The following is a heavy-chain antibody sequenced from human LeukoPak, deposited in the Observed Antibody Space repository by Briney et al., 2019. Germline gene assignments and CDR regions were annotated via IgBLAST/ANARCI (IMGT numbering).Heavy chain of an antibody. CDR1: GFTFSSYG. Sequence: GGSLRLSCAASGFTFSSYGMHWVRQAPGKGMEWVAIISSDGNTQSYADPLKGRFTISRDNFRDTVFLELTTLRPEDTGLYYCVRDLTSGARFDFWGPGTLVTVSS. CDR2: ISSDGNTQ. V-gene: IGHV3-30*03. D-gene: IGHD3-9*01. CDR3: VRDLTSGARFDF. J-gene: IGHJ4*01.